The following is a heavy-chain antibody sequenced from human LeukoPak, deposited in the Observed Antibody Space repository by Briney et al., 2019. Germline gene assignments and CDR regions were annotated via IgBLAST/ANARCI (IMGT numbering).Heavy chain of an antibody. D-gene: IGHD1-20*01. CDR3: ARSTTDVSITGSPFDY. J-gene: IGHJ4*02. Sequence: ASVKVSCKASGYTFTSYGISWARQAPGQGLEWMGWISAYNGNTNYAQKLQGRVTMTTDTSTSTAYMELRSLRSDDTAVYYCARSTTDVSITGSPFDYWGQGTLVTVSS. CDR1: GYTFTSYG. V-gene: IGHV1-18*01. CDR2: ISAYNGNT.